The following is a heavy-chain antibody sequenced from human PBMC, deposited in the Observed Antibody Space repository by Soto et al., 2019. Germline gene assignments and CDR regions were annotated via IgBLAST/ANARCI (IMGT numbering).Heavy chain of an antibody. CDR3: ARHDRIAQLSNGMGR. CDR2: IFCAGTT. Sequence: SETLSLTCTVSGGSIIGFYWSWMRQPPGKGLEWIGYIFCAGTTLYTPSLKSRVTISVDTSKNQFSLKLSSVTAEDTAVYYCARHDRIAQLSNGMGRWGQGRMITVSS. V-gene: IGHV4-59*01. CDR1: GGSIIGFY. D-gene: IGHD2-8*01. J-gene: IGHJ3*01.